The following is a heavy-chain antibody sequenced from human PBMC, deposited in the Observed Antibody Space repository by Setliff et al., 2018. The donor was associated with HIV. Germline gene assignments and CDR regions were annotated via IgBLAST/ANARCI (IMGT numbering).Heavy chain of an antibody. Sequence: ASVKVSCKASGGTFSSYAISWVRQAPGQGLEWMGGIIPIFGTANYAQKFQGRVTITTDESTSTAYMDPVDTGTYYCAGGGAYDAFDIWGQGTMVTVSS. J-gene: IGHJ3*02. CDR3: YDAFDI. CDR2: IIPIFGTA. D-gene: IGHD5-18*01. CDR1: GGTFSSYA. V-gene: IGHV1-69*05.